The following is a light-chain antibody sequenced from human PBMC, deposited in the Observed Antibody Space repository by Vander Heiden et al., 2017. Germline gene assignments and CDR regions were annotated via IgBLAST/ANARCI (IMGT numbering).Light chain of an antibody. CDR2: RNN. CDR3: AAWDDSLSGWV. Sequence: QSVLTQAPSASGTPGQRVTISCSGSSPNIGSNYVSWYHQLPGTAPKLLIYRNNQRPSGVPDRFSGSKSGTSASLAISGLRSEDEADYYCAAWDDSLSGWVFGGGTKLTVL. J-gene: IGLJ3*02. V-gene: IGLV1-47*01. CDR1: SPNIGSNY.